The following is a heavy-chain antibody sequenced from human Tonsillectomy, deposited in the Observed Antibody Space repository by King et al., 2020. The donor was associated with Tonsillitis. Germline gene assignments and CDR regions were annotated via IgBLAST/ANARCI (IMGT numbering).Heavy chain of an antibody. Sequence: VQLVESGGGVVQPGRSLRLSCAASGFTFSSYGMHWVRQAPGKGLEWVAVISYDGSNKYYADSVMGRFTISRDNSKNTLYLQMNSLRAEDTAVYYCAKDTGLWELDNWGQGTLVTVSS. D-gene: IGHD1-26*01. CDR3: AKDTGLWELDN. CDR1: GFTFSSYG. CDR2: ISYDGSNK. V-gene: IGHV3-30*18. J-gene: IGHJ4*02.